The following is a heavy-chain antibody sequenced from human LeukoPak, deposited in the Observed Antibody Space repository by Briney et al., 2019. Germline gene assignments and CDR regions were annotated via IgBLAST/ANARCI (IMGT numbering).Heavy chain of an antibody. D-gene: IGHD3-10*01. CDR1: GGSISSSSYY. J-gene: IGHJ4*02. Sequence: PSETLSLTCTVPGGSISSSSYYWGWIRQPPGKGLEWIGTIYYSGSTYYNPSLKSRVTISVDTSKNQFSLKLSSVTAADTAVYYCARGFGRYYYGSGSSSGIDYWGQGTLVTVSS. V-gene: IGHV4-39*07. CDR3: ARGFGRYYYGSGSSSGIDY. CDR2: IYYSGST.